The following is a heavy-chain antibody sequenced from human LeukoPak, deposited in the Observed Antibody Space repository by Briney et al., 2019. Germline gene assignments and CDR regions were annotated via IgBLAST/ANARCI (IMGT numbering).Heavy chain of an antibody. J-gene: IGHJ4*02. CDR1: GFTFRSYD. D-gene: IGHD3-22*01. Sequence: GGSLRLSCAASGFTFRSYDMSWVRQAPGKGLEWVSDITGTGGNTYYADSVKGRFTISRDNSKNTLYLQMNSLRDEDTAVYYCAKVKDTSGSRSDYWGQGTLVTVPS. CDR3: AKVKDTSGSRSDY. V-gene: IGHV3-23*01. CDR2: ITGTGGNT.